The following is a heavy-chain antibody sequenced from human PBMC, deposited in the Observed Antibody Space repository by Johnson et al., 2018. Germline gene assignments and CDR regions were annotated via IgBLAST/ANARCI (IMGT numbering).Heavy chain of an antibody. CDR1: GFTFNSYG. CDR3: GKSGGPGGWYESPYYYYRDV. Sequence: QVQLVESGGGVVQPGRSLRLSCAASGFTFNSYGMHWVRQAPGQGLEWVAVISYDGSNRFYADSVKGRFTISRDNSKNTLYLQMNSLRVEDTAMYYCGKSGGPGGWYESPYYYYRDVWGKGTTVTVSS. J-gene: IGHJ6*03. D-gene: IGHD6-19*01. CDR2: ISYDGSNR. V-gene: IGHV3-30*18.